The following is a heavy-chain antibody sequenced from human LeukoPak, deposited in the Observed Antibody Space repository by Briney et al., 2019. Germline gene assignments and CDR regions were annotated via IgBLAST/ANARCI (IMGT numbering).Heavy chain of an antibody. V-gene: IGHV1-46*01. CDR1: GYTFTSYY. CDR3: ASVRLVRGVVITPEYHY. Sequence: GASVKVSCKASGYTFTSYYMHWVRQAPGQGLEWMGIINPSGGSTSYAQKFQGRVTMTRDMSTSTVYMELSSLRSEDTAVYYCASVRLVRGVVITPEYHYWGQGTLVTVSS. CDR2: INPSGGST. J-gene: IGHJ4*02. D-gene: IGHD3-22*01.